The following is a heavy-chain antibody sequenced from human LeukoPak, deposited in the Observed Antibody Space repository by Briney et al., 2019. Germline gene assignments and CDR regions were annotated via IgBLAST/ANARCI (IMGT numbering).Heavy chain of an antibody. CDR3: MLYSARAQTLGGRYFDFDY. J-gene: IGHJ4*02. D-gene: IGHD3-9*01. Sequence: ASVKVSCKASGGTFTGYYIHWVRQAPGQGLEWMGWINPKNGATKYAQRFQGRVTMTRDTSTSTAYMEVSRQKSDDTADDTAMLYSARAQTLGGRYFDFDYWGQGTLVTVSS. CDR1: GGTFTGYY. V-gene: IGHV1-2*02. CDR2: INPKNGAT.